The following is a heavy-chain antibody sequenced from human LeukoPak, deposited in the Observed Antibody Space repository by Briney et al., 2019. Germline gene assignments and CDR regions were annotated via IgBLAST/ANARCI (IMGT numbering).Heavy chain of an antibody. CDR3: ARGSVAGTGGIFDY. D-gene: IGHD6-19*01. J-gene: IGHJ4*02. V-gene: IGHV4-4*07. Sequence: PSETLSLTCTVSGGSISSYYWSWIRQPAGTGLEWIGRIYTSGSTNYNPSLKSRVTMSVDTSKNQFSLKLSSVTAADTAVYYCARGSVAGTGGIFDYWGQGTLVTVSS. CDR1: GGSISSYY. CDR2: IYTSGST.